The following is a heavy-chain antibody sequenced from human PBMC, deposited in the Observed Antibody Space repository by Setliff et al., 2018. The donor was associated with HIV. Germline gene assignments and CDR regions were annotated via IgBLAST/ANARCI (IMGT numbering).Heavy chain of an antibody. J-gene: IGHJ4*02. CDR1: GGSISGYY. CDR3: ARGRSRYYYDGSGYYVDY. D-gene: IGHD3-22*01. Sequence: SETLSLTCTVSGGSISGYYWSWIRQPPGKGLEWIGYIYYIGNTNYNPSLKGRVTLSVDTSKNQLSLKLSSVTAADTAVYYCARGRSRYYYDGSGYYVDYWGQGTLVTVLL. CDR2: IYYIGNT. V-gene: IGHV4-59*01.